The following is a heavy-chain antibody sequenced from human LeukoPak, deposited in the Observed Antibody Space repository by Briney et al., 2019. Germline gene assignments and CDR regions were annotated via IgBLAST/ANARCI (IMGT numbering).Heavy chain of an antibody. CDR3: AKDFVEWLDGDYFDY. Sequence: GGSLRLSCVASGFTFSTYGMSWVRQAPGKGLEWVAVISYDGSNKYYADSVKGRFTISRDNSKNTLYLQMNSLRAEDTAVYYCAKDFVEWLDGDYFDYWGQGTLVTVSS. J-gene: IGHJ4*02. CDR1: GFTFSTYG. CDR2: ISYDGSNK. V-gene: IGHV3-30*18. D-gene: IGHD6-19*01.